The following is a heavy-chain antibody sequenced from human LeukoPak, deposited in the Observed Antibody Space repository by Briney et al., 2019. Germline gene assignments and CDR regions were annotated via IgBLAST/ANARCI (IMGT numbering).Heavy chain of an antibody. Sequence: SVTLSLTCTVSGGSISNYYWSWIRQPPGKGLEWSGYIYYSGSTTYNPSLKSRVTISVDTSENQFSPKLSSVTAADTAVYYCARDNPIRGGNSLDYWGQGTLVTVSS. CDR2: IYYSGST. J-gene: IGHJ4*02. V-gene: IGHV4-59*01. CDR1: GGSISNYY. CDR3: ARDNPIRGGNSLDY. D-gene: IGHD4-23*01.